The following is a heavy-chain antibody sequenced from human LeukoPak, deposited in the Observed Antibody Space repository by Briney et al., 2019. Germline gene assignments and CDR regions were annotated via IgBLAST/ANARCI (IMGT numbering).Heavy chain of an antibody. J-gene: IGHJ4*02. Sequence: SETLSLTCTVSGASLSRSTYYWVWIRQPPGKGLEWIGSIYYDGSTYYNPSLKSRVTISVDTSKNQFFLNLSSVTAADTAIYYCATLSGARVYWGQGTLVTVSS. CDR3: ATLSGARVY. D-gene: IGHD1-26*01. CDR1: GASLSRSTYY. V-gene: IGHV4-39*01. CDR2: IYYDGST.